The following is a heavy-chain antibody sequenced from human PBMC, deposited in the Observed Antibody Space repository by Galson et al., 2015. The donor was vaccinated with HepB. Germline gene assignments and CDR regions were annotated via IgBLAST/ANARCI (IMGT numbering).Heavy chain of an antibody. CDR1: GFTFSSSG. CDR2: IWYDGSNK. V-gene: IGHV3-33*01. Sequence: SLRLSCAASGFTFSSSGMQWVRQAPGKGLEWVAVIWYDGSNKYYADSVKGRFTISRDNSKNTLYLEMNSLRAEDTAVYYCARNRYDFWSGYGVDAFDSWGQGTIVTVSS. CDR3: ARNRYDFWSGYGVDAFDS. J-gene: IGHJ3*02. D-gene: IGHD3-3*01.